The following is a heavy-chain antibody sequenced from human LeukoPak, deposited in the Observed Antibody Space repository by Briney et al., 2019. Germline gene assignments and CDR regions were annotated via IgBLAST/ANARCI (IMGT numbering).Heavy chain of an antibody. Sequence: GASVKVSCKVSGYTLTELSMHWVRQAPGKGLEWMGGFDPEDGETIYAQKSQGRVTMTEDTSTDTAYMELSSLRSEDTAVYYCATGYYDSSGYLAPYYWGQGTLVTVSS. CDR2: FDPEDGET. CDR3: ATGYYDSSGYLAPYY. V-gene: IGHV1-24*01. J-gene: IGHJ4*02. D-gene: IGHD3-22*01. CDR1: GYTLTELS.